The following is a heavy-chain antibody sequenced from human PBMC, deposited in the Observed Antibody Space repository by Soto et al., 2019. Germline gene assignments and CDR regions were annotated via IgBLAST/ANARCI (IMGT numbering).Heavy chain of an antibody. Sequence: SETLSLTCFVSGGSISNYYWSWIRQPPGKGLEWIGCIYYTGSTNYNPSLKSRVSISGDTSKNQFSLKLSSVTAADTAVYYCARGVRFLEWATGDYYHYYGMDVWGKGTTVTV. D-gene: IGHD3-3*01. CDR1: GGSISNYY. CDR2: IYYTGST. CDR3: ARGVRFLEWATGDYYHYYGMDV. V-gene: IGHV4-59*01. J-gene: IGHJ6*04.